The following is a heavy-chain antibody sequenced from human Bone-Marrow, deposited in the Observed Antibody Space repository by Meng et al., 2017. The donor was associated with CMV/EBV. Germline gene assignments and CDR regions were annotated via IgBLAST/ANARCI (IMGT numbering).Heavy chain of an antibody. CDR1: GFTVSSNY. J-gene: IGHJ4*02. Sequence: GESLKISCAASGFTVSSNYMSWVRQAPGKGLEWVSVIYSGGSTYYADSVKGRFTISRDNSKNTLYLHMNNLRADDTAVYFCARVDRGSSCFDYWGQGPLVTCFS. V-gene: IGHV3-53*01. CDR2: IYSGGST. D-gene: IGHD2-2*01. CDR3: ARVDRGSSCFDY.